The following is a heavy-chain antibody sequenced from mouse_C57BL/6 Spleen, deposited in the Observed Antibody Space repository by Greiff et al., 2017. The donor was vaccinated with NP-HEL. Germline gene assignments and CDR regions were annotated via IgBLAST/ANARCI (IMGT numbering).Heavy chain of an antibody. Sequence: EVQLVESGGGLVQPGGSMKLSCVASGFTFSNYWMNWVRQSPEKGLEWVAQIRLKSDNYATHYAESVKGRFTISRDDSKSSVYLQMNNLRAEDTGIYYCTGYYYGSDWYFDVWGTGTTVTVSS. CDR2: IRLKSDNYAT. V-gene: IGHV6-3*01. CDR1: GFTFSNYW. J-gene: IGHJ1*03. CDR3: TGYYYGSDWYFDV. D-gene: IGHD1-1*01.